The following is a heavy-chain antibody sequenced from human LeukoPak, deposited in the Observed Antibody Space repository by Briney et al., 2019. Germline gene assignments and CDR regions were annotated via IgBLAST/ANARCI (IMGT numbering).Heavy chain of an antibody. Sequence: SETLSLTCTVSGVSMSSYSWSWIRQPPGKGLEWIGYVYNSGSTNYNPTLKSRVTISGDTSKNQFSLKLSSVTAADTAVYYCAAGFAPADMVRGVIKGVFDYWGQGTLVTVSS. V-gene: IGHV4-59*12. CDR3: AAGFAPADMVRGVIKGVFDY. J-gene: IGHJ4*02. CDR2: VYNSGST. D-gene: IGHD3-10*01. CDR1: GVSMSSYS.